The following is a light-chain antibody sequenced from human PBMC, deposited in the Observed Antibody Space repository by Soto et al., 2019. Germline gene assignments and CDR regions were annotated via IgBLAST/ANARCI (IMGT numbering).Light chain of an antibody. J-gene: IGKJ4*01. CDR1: QDNNSY. Sequence: DVQMTQSPSSLSASVGDRVTITCRASQDNNSYLAWYQQKPGNAPKSLIYGASSLQTGVPSRFSGSESGTDFTLTISNLQPEDSATYYCQQYNIYPLTFGGGTKVEIK. CDR2: GAS. V-gene: IGKV1D-16*01. CDR3: QQYNIYPLT.